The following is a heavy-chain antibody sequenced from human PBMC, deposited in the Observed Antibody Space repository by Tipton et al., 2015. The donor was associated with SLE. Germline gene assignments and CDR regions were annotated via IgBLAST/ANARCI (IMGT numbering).Heavy chain of an antibody. Sequence: LRLSCTVSGGSISSSYWSWIRQPPGKGLEWIGYIYYSGSTNYNPSLKSRVTISVDTSKNQFSLKLSSVTAADTAVYYCARGGAVYYYYYYMDVWGKGTTVTVSS. J-gene: IGHJ6*03. D-gene: IGHD3-10*01. CDR3: ARGGAVYYYYYYMDV. CDR1: GGSISSSY. V-gene: IGHV4-59*12. CDR2: IYYSGST.